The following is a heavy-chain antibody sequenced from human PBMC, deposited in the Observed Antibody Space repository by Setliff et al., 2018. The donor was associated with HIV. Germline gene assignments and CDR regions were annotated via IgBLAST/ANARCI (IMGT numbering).Heavy chain of an antibody. D-gene: IGHD6-19*01. CDR2: INHSGGT. Sequence: SETLSLTCAVSGGTFSLHYYTWIRQSPLRGLEWIGEINHSGGTRYNPSLKSRVTISVDTSKNQFSLRLSSVAAADTAVYYCARGVRDNSGWSSYYFDYWGQGTLVTVSS. CDR3: ARGVRDNSGWSSYYFDY. J-gene: IGHJ4*02. V-gene: IGHV4-34*01. CDR1: GGTFSLHY.